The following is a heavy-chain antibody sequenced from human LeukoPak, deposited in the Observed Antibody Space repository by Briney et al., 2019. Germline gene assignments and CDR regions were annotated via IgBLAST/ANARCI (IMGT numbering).Heavy chain of an antibody. D-gene: IGHD5-12*01. J-gene: IGHJ4*02. V-gene: IGHV3-20*04. CDR2: INWNGGST. CDR1: GFTFDDYG. Sequence: PGGSLRLSCAASGFTFDDYGMSWVRQAPGKGLEWVSGINWNGGSTGYADSVKGRFTISRDNSKNTLYLQMNSLRAEDTAVYYCAKDGPGYSGYDYGYWGQGTLVTVSS. CDR3: AKDGPGYSGYDYGY.